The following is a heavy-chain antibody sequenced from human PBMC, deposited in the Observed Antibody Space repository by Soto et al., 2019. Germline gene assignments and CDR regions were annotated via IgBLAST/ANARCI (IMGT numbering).Heavy chain of an antibody. V-gene: IGHV4-4*02. CDR2: AHHSGRT. J-gene: IGHJ4*02. CDR3: ARSEATGLDH. CDR1: GCSMTSSNW. D-gene: IGHD1-26*01. Sequence: QVQLQESGPGLVKPSGTLSLTCTVSGCSMTSSNWWNWVRQSPGKGLEWIGEAHHSGRTNYNPSLKSRVTISVDKSKNHFSLKLSSVTAADTAVYYCARSEATGLDHWGQGTLVTVSS.